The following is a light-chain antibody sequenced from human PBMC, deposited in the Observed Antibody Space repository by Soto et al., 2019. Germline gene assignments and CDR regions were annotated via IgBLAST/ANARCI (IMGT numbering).Light chain of an antibody. V-gene: IGLV2-14*03. CDR3: SSYTSTSTYV. J-gene: IGLJ1*01. CDR1: SSDIGNYNY. Sequence: QSALTQPDSVSGSPGQSVAISCTAASSDIGNYNYVSWYQQRPGKVPKLIIHDVSDRPSGVSDRFSGSKSGNTASLTISGLQAEDEADYYCSSYTSTSTYVLGTGPKVTVL. CDR2: DVS.